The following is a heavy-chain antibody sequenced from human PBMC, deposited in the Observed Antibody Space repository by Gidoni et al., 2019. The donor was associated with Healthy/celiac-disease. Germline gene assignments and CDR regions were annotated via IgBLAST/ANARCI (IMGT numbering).Heavy chain of an antibody. CDR2: IRSKAYGGTT. D-gene: IGHD3-22*01. CDR1: GFTFGAYA. J-gene: IGHJ4*02. Sequence: EVQLVESGGGLVQPGRSLRLSCTASGFTFGAYAMSWFRQAPGKGLEWVGFIRSKAYGGTTEYAASVKGRFTISRDDSKSIAYLQMNSLKTEDTAVYYCTRALDTYYYDSSGYYRYFDYWGQGTLVTVSS. V-gene: IGHV3-49*03. CDR3: TRALDTYYYDSSGYYRYFDY.